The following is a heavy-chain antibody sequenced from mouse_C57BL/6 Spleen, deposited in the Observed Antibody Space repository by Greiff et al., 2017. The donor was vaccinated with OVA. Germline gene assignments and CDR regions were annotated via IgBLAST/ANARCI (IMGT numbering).Heavy chain of an antibody. CDR2: IDPSDSYT. J-gene: IGHJ3*01. V-gene: IGHV1-69*01. D-gene: IGHD3-2*02. CDR1: GYTFTSSW. Sequence: QVQLKQPGAELVMPGASVKLSCKASGYTFTSSWMHWVKQRPGQGLEWIGEIDPSDSYTNYNQKFKGKSTLTVDKSSSTAYMQLSSLTSEDSAVYYCARSQLRLPFAYWGQGTLVTVSA. CDR3: ARSQLRLPFAY.